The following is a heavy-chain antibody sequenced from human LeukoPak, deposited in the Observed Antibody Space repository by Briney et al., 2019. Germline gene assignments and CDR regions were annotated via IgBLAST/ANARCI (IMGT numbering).Heavy chain of an antibody. V-gene: IGHV3-30*18. CDR2: MSYDGSNI. D-gene: IGHD2-21*02. CDR1: GFTFSTYG. J-gene: IGHJ4*02. CDR3: AKVTPGSTARKSGLDY. Sequence: GGSLRLSCAASGFTFSTYGMHWVRQTPGKGLEWVAVMSYDGSNIYYGDSVKGRFTISRDNPKNTLYLQMNNLRVGDTALYYCAKVTPGSTARKSGLDYWGQGTLVTVSS.